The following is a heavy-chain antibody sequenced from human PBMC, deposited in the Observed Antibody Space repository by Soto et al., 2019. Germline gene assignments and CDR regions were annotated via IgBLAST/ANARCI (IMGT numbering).Heavy chain of an antibody. J-gene: IGHJ4*02. CDR2: IYTSGST. D-gene: IGHD2-2*02. Sequence: KSSETLSLTCTVSGGSISSYYWSWIRQPAGKGLEWIGRIYTSGSTNYNPSLKSRVTMSVDTSKNQFSLKLSSVTAADTAVYYCAVGYCSSTSCYTNFDYWGQGTLVTVSS. V-gene: IGHV4-4*07. CDR1: GGSISSYY. CDR3: AVGYCSSTSCYTNFDY.